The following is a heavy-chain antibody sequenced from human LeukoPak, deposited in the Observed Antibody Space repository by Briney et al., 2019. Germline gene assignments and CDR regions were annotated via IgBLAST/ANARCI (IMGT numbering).Heavy chain of an antibody. J-gene: IGHJ6*02. D-gene: IGHD3-3*01. CDR1: GYTFTSYY. CDR3: ARDRSTRDFWSGYYFGEDYYYGMDV. V-gene: IGHV1-46*01. CDR2: INPSGGST. Sequence: ASVKVSCKASGYTFTSYYMHWVRQAPGQGREWMGIINPSGGSTSYAQKFQGRVTMTRDTSTSTVYMELSSLRSEDTAVYYCARDRSTRDFWSGYYFGEDYYYGMDVWGQGTTVTVSS.